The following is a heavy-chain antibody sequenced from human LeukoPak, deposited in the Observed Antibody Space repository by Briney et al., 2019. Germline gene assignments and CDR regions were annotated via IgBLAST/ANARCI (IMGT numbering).Heavy chain of an antibody. CDR3: AREESGGYFDY. Sequence: ASVKVSCKASGYTFTTRYYMHWVRQAPGQGLEWIGIINTSGGGTNYAQKFQGRVTMTRDTSTSTVYMELGSLTSEDTAVYYCAREESGGYFDYWGQGILVTVSS. V-gene: IGHV1-46*01. CDR2: INTSGGGT. J-gene: IGHJ4*02. D-gene: IGHD2-8*02. CDR1: GYTFTTRYY.